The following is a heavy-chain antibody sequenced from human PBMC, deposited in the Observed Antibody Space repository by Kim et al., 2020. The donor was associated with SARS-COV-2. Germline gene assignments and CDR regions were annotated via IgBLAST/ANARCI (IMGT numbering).Heavy chain of an antibody. Sequence: NYNPSLKSRVTISLDTSTNQVSLRVSAVTAADTAVYYCAGHRRGEWDFDPWGQGTLVTVSS. J-gene: IGHJ5*02. V-gene: IGHV4-59*08. CDR3: AGHRRGEWDFDP. D-gene: IGHD1-26*01.